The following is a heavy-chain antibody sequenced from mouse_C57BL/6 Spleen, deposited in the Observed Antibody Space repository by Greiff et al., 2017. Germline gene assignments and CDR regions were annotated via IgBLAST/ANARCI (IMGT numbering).Heavy chain of an antibody. Sequence: QVQLKHSGPELVKPGASVKLSCKASGYTFTSYDINWVKQRPGQGLEWIGWIYPRDGSTKDNEKFKGKATLTVDTSSSTSYMELHSLTSEDAAVYFCAREEGSFAYWGQGTLVTVSA. CDR3: AREEGSFAY. V-gene: IGHV1-85*01. CDR2: IYPRDGST. J-gene: IGHJ3*01. CDR1: GYTFTSYD.